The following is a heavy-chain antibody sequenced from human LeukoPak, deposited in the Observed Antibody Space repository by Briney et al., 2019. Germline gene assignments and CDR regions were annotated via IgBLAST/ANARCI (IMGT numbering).Heavy chain of an antibody. Sequence: GGSLRLSCAASEFIFSGYWMNWVRQAPGKGLEWVANIKQDGSEKQYVDCVRGRFTISRDNAKNSLYLQMNSLRVEDTAVYYCARDGFVGAADYWGQGTLVTVSS. J-gene: IGHJ4*02. CDR2: IKQDGSEK. V-gene: IGHV3-7*01. CDR1: EFIFSGYW. D-gene: IGHD6-13*01. CDR3: ARDGFVGAADY.